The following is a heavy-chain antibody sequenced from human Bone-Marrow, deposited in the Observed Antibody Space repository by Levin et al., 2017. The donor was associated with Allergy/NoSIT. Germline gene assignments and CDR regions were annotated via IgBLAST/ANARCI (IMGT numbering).Heavy chain of an antibody. CDR3: ARWRLAGGYSGYDYGY. D-gene: IGHD5-12*01. CDR1: GFTFSDYY. CDR2: ISSSGSTI. J-gene: IGHJ4*02. V-gene: IGHV3-11*01. Sequence: GESLKISCAASGFTFSDYYMSWIRQAPGKGLEWVSYISSSGSTIYYADSVKGRFTISRDNAKNSLYLQMNSLRAEDTAVYYCARWRLAGGYSGYDYGYWGQGTLVTVSS.